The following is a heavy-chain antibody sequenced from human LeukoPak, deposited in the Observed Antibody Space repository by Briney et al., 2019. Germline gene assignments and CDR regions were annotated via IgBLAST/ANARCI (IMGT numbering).Heavy chain of an antibody. CDR3: ATVPLAAADYYFDY. CDR1: GFTFSNYA. CDR2: ISYDGSNK. J-gene: IGHJ4*02. Sequence: GGSLRLSCAASGFTFSNYAMSWVRQAPGKGLEWVALISYDGSNKYYADSVKGRFTISRDNSKNMVYLQMNSLRADDTAMYYCATVPLAAADYYFDYWGQGTLVTVSS. D-gene: IGHD6-13*01. V-gene: IGHV3-30-3*01.